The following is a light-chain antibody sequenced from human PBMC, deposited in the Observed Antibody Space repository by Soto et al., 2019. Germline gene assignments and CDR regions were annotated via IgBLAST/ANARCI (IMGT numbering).Light chain of an antibody. CDR1: TSNFGSNT. V-gene: IGLV1-44*01. CDR3: AAWDDSLNGVV. CDR2: GDN. J-gene: IGLJ2*01. Sequence: QSVLTQPPSASGTPGQRVTISCSGSTSNFGSNTVNWYQQLPGTAPKLLIYGDNHRPSGVPDRFSGSKSGTSASLAISGLQSEDEADYYCAAWDDSLNGVVFGGGTKVTVL.